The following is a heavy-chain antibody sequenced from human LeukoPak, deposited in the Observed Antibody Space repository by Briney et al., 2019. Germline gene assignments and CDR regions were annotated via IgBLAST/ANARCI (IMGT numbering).Heavy chain of an antibody. CDR1: GGSISSYY. J-gene: IGHJ4*02. V-gene: IGHV4-59*01. D-gene: IGHD1-26*01. CDR2: IYYGGST. Sequence: SETLSLTCTVSGGSISSYYWSWIRQPPGKGLEWIGYIYYGGSTNYNPSLKSRVTISVDTSKNQFSLKLSSVTAADTAVYYCARETRYYKPDGFFDYWGQGTLVTVSS. CDR3: ARETRYYKPDGFFDY.